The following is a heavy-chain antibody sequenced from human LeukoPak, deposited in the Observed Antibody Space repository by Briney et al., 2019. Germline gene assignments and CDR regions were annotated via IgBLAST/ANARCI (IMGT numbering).Heavy chain of an antibody. CDR2: IYYSGST. CDR1: GGSISSSSYY. D-gene: IGHD5-18*01. CDR3: ARLGDTAISRAFDI. Sequence: PSETLSLTCTVSGGSISSSSYYWGWIRQPPGKGLEWIGSIYYSGSTYYNPSLKSRVTISVDTSKNQFSLKLSSVTAADTAVYYCARLGDTAISRAFDIWGQGTMVTVSS. V-gene: IGHV4-39*01. J-gene: IGHJ3*02.